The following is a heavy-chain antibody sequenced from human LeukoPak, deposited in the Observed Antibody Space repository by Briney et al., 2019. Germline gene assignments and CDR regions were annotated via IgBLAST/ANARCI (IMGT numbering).Heavy chain of an antibody. CDR1: GYTFTSYG. J-gene: IGHJ6*03. Sequence: GASVKVSCKASGYTFTSYGISWVRQAPGQGLEWMGWISAYNGNTNYAQKLQGRVTMTTDTSTSTAYMELRSLRSDDTAVYYCARVSQIPGSYYYYMDVWGKGTTVTVSS. V-gene: IGHV1-18*01. CDR2: ISAYNGNT. D-gene: IGHD1-26*01. CDR3: ARVSQIPGSYYYYMDV.